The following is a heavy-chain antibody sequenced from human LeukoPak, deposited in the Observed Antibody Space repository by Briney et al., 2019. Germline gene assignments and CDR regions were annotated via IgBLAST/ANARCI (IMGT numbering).Heavy chain of an antibody. J-gene: IGHJ4*02. V-gene: IGHV4-59*01. D-gene: IGHD6-19*01. CDR1: GGSISSYY. Sequence: SETLSLTCTVSGGSISSYYWTWIRQPPGKGLEWIGYIYYSGSSNYNPSLKSRVTISVDTSKNQFSLKLSSVTAADTAVYFCAREVVAVAGSYFDSWGQGTLVTVSS. CDR3: AREVVAVAGSYFDS. CDR2: IYYSGSS.